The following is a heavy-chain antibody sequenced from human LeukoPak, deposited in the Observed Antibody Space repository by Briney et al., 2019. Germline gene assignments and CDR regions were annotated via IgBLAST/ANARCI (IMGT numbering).Heavy chain of an antibody. CDR2: ISYDGSNK. Sequence: QAGGSLRLSCAASGFTFSSYGMHWLRQAPGKGLEWVAVISYDGSNKYYADSVKGRFTISRDNSKNTLYLHMTSLIAEDTAVYYCAKNRCSSTSCYGSFDYWGQGTLVTVSS. CDR3: AKNRCSSTSCYGSFDY. J-gene: IGHJ4*02. D-gene: IGHD2-2*01. V-gene: IGHV3-30*18. CDR1: GFTFSSYG.